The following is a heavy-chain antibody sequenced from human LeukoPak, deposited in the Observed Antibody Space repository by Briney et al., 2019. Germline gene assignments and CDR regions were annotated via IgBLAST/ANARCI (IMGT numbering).Heavy chain of an antibody. V-gene: IGHV3-23*01. J-gene: IGHJ4*02. CDR2: IRGSGVDT. CDR3: AKEYSSGWYD. D-gene: IGHD6-19*01. Sequence: GGSQRLSCAVSGFTFSYYAMSWVRQAPGKGLEWVAAIRGSGVDTYYTDSVRGRFTISRDNSKNTLYLQMNSLRADDTAVYYCAKEYSSGWYDWGQGTLVTVSS. CDR1: GFTFSYYA.